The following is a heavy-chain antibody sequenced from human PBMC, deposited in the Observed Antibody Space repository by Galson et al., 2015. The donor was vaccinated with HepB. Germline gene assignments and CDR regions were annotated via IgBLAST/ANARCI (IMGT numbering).Heavy chain of an antibody. J-gene: IGHJ5*02. V-gene: IGHV3-48*04. CDR2: ISGGRSTI. D-gene: IGHD3-22*01. Sequence: SLRLSCAASGFTFSSYSMNWVRQVPGKGLEWVSYISGGRSTIYYADSVKGRFTASRDNAKNSLYLQMNSLRAEDTAVYYCARTYYYDSSFYYSPFDPWGQGTLVTVSS. CDR3: ARTYYYDSSFYYSPFDP. CDR1: GFTFSSYS.